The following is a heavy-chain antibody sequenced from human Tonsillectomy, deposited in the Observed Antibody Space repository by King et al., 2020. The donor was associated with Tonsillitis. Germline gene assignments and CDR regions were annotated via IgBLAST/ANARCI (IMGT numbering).Heavy chain of an antibody. V-gene: IGHV3-21*01. D-gene: IGHD6-6*01. CDR3: ARGEGYSSSSRFYYYYHYMDV. Sequence: EVQLVESGGGLVKPGGSLRLSCEAAGFTFSSYGMNWVRQAPGKGLEWVSSISSTSGYIYYADSVKGRFTISRDNAKNSLYLQMNSLRAEDTAVYYCARGEGYSSSSRFYYYYHYMDVWGKGTTVTVSS. J-gene: IGHJ6*03. CDR2: ISSTSGYI. CDR1: GFTFSSYG.